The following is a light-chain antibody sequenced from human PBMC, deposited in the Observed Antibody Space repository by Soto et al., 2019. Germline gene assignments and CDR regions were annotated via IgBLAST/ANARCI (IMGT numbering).Light chain of an antibody. Sequence: QSVLTQPPSVSGAPVQRVTISCTGSSSNIGAGYDVHWYQQLPGTAPKLLIYGNSNRPSGVPDRFSGSKSGTSASLVITGLQAEDEADYYCQSYDSSLSGFYVFGTGTKLTVL. CDR1: SSNIGAGYD. CDR2: GNS. V-gene: IGLV1-40*01. CDR3: QSYDSSLSGFYV. J-gene: IGLJ1*01.